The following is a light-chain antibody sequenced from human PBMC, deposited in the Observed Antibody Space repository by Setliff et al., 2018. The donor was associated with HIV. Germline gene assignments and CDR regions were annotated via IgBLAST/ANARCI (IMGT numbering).Light chain of an antibody. Sequence: EIVLTQSPGTLSLSPGERATLSCRASQSLSSSHLDWYQKKPGQAPRLLIYGASSRAIGIPDRFSGSGSGTDFTLIISRLEPEDFAVYYCQQYDSSPQTFGQGTKVDIK. CDR3: QQYDSSPQT. CDR1: QSLSSSH. CDR2: GAS. V-gene: IGKV3-20*01. J-gene: IGKJ1*01.